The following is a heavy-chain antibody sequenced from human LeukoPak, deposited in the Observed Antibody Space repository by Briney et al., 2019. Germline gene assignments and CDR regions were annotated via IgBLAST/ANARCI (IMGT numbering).Heavy chain of an antibody. CDR1: GGSFSGYY. D-gene: IGHD3-10*01. Sequence: PSETLSLTCAVYGGSFSGYYWTWIRQAPGKGLEWIGEINHRGNTNYNPSLESRVTISIDTSKNQFSLKLSSVTAADTAVYYCASHRAKYYYGSGSYPYESWGQGTLVTVSS. CDR2: INHRGNT. CDR3: ASHRAKYYYGSGSYPYES. J-gene: IGHJ4*02. V-gene: IGHV4-34*01.